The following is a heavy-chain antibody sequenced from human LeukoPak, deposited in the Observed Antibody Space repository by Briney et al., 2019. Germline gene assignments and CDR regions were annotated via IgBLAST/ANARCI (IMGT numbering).Heavy chain of an antibody. Sequence: AGGSLRLSCAASGFTFSNAWMSWVRQAPGKGLEWVSYISSSSSTIYYADSVKGRFTISRDNAKNSLYLQMNSLRAEDTAVYYCARDHPELRYYFDYWGQGTLVTVSS. CDR2: ISSSSSTI. CDR1: GFTFSNAW. D-gene: IGHD1-7*01. CDR3: ARDHPELRYYFDY. J-gene: IGHJ4*02. V-gene: IGHV3-48*01.